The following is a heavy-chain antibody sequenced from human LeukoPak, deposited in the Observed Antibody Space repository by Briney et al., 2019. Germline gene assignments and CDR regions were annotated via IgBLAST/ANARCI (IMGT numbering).Heavy chain of an antibody. D-gene: IGHD3-10*01. V-gene: IGHV5-51*01. CDR1: GYTFTGYY. Sequence: KVSCKASGYTFTGYYMHWVRQAPGQGLEWMGIIYPGDSDTSYSPSFQGQVTISADKSISTAYLQWSSLKASDTAMYYCARSGSYYNWFDPWGQGTLVTVSS. CDR2: IYPGDSDT. J-gene: IGHJ5*02. CDR3: ARSGSYYNWFDP.